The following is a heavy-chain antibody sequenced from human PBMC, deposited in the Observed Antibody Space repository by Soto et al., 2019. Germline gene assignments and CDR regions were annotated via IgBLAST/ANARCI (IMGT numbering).Heavy chain of an antibody. CDR2: IVVGSGNT. CDR3: AADPMAYCSRTSCYNYYYGMDV. V-gene: IGHV1-58*01. CDR1: GFPFTSSA. D-gene: IGHD2-2*02. Sequence: VKVACKASGFPFTSSAVQWVRQARGQRLEWIGWIVVGSGNTNYAQKFQERVTITRDMSTSTAYMELSSLRSEDTAVYYCAADPMAYCSRTSCYNYYYGMDVWGQGTTVTVSS. J-gene: IGHJ6*02.